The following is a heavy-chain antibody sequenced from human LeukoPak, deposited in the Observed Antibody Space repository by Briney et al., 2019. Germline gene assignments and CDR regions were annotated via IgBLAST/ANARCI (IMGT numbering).Heavy chain of an antibody. J-gene: IGHJ4*02. CDR2: IYYSGST. CDR1: GGSISSSSYY. Sequence: SETLSLTCTVSGGSISSSSYYWGWIRQPPGKGLEWVGSIYYSGSTYYNPSLKRRVTISVDTSKNQFSLKLSSVTAADTAVYYCARQSDSSSCPFDYWGQGTLVTVSS. D-gene: IGHD6-13*01. V-gene: IGHV4-39*01. CDR3: ARQSDSSSCPFDY.